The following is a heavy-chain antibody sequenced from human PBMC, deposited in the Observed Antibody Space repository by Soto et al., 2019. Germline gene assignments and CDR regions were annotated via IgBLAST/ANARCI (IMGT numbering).Heavy chain of an antibody. CDR1: GCSISSYY. D-gene: IGHD4-4*01. V-gene: IGHV4-59*08. CDR3: ARRRVTTVPGYYYYYSMDV. CDR2: IYYSGST. J-gene: IGHJ6*03. Sequence: SETLSLTSTVSGCSISSYYWSWIRQPPGKGLEWIGYIYYSGSTNYDPSLKSRVTISVDTSKNQFSLKLSSVTAADTAVYYCARRRVTTVPGYYYYYSMDVWGKGTTVTVSS.